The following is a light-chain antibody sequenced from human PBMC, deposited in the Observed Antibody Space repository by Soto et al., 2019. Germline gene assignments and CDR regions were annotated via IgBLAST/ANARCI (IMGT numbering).Light chain of an antibody. V-gene: IGKV3-20*01. J-gene: IGKJ1*01. CDR3: QQYVSSVT. CDR1: QSVDSSF. Sequence: EIVLTPSPGFLSLSPGERATLSGRASQSVDSSFFAWYQQKPGQAPRLLIYGASKSTTGIPGRFSGSGSGTYFTITISRLEPEDFVVYYCQQYVSSVTFGQGTKVEIK. CDR2: GAS.